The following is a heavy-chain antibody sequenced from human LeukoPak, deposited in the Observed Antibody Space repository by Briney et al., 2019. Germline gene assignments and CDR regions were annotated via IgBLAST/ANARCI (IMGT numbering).Heavy chain of an antibody. CDR2: ISGSGGST. D-gene: IGHD1-26*01. CDR3: ARTSTNSGSYDY. Sequence: PGGSLRLSCAASGFTFSSYAMSWVRQAPGKGLEWVSAISGSGGSTYYADSVKGRFTISRDNARNSLYLQMNSLRAEDTAVYYCARTSTNSGSYDYWGQGTLVTVSS. J-gene: IGHJ4*02. CDR1: GFTFSSYA. V-gene: IGHV3-23*01.